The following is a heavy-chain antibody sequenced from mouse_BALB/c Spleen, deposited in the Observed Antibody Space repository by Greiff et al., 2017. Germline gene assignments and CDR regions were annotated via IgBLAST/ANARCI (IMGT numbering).Heavy chain of an antibody. CDR3: ARSRYYEGYFDY. J-gene: IGHJ2*01. CDR2: ISSGSSTI. CDR1: GFTFSSFG. D-gene: IGHD1-1*01. Sequence: EVKLVESGGGLVQPGGSRKLSCAASGFTFSSFGMHWVRQAPEKGLEWVAYISSGSSTIYYADTVKGRFTISRDNPKNTLFLQMTSLRSEDTAMYYCARSRYYEGYFDYWGQGTTLTVSS. V-gene: IGHV5-17*02.